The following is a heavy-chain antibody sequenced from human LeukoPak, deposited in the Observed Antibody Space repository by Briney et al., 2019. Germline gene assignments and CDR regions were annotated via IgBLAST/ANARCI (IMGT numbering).Heavy chain of an antibody. CDR1: GFTFSSYA. CDR3: AKDMSYSSSSYPDY. V-gene: IGHV3-30-3*01. Sequence: GGSLRLSCAAAGFTFSSYAMHWVRQAPGKGLEWVAVISYDGSNKYYADSVKGRFTISRDNSKNTLYLQMNSLRAEDTAVYYCAKDMSYSSSSYPDYWGQGTLVTVSS. D-gene: IGHD6-6*01. CDR2: ISYDGSNK. J-gene: IGHJ4*02.